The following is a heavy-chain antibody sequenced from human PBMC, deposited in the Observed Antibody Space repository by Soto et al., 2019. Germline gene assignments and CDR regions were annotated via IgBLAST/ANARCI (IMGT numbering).Heavy chain of an antibody. CDR3: ARESLLWFGEAQSGVDV. D-gene: IGHD3-10*01. V-gene: IGHV4-59*01. CDR1: GGSISTYY. CDR2: VYYSGST. J-gene: IGHJ6*02. Sequence: SETLSLTCTVSGGSISTYYWNWIRQPPGKGLEWIGYVYYSGSTDYNPSLKGRVTMSVDTSKNQFSLKLSSVTAADTAVYYCARESLLWFGEAQSGVDVWGRGTTVTVSS.